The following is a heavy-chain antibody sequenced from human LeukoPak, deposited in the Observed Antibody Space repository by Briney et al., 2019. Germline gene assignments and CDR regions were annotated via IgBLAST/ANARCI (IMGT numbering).Heavy chain of an antibody. D-gene: IGHD2-2*01. CDR3: AAPGVPAATYYFDY. V-gene: IGHV3-30*02. J-gene: IGHJ4*02. CDR2: IRYDGRNK. Sequence: GGSLRLSCAASGFTFSSYGMHWVRQAPGKGLEWVAFIRYDGRNKYYADSVKGRFTISRDNSKNTVYLQMNSLRAEDTAVYYCAAPGVPAATYYFDYWGQGTLVTVSS. CDR1: GFTFSSYG.